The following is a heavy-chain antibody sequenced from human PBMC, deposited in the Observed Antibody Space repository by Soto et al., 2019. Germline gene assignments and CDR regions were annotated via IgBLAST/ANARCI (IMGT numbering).Heavy chain of an antibody. V-gene: IGHV3-30*18. CDR2: ISYDGSNK. CDR3: AKSDIVVVVATTFDY. Sequence: QVQLVESGGGVVQPGRSLRLSCAASGFTFTSYGMHWVRQAPGKGLEWVAVISYDGSNKYYADSVKGRFTISRDNSKNTLYLQMNSLRAEDTAVYYCAKSDIVVVVATTFDYWGQGTLVTVS. D-gene: IGHD2-15*01. CDR1: GFTFTSYG. J-gene: IGHJ4*02.